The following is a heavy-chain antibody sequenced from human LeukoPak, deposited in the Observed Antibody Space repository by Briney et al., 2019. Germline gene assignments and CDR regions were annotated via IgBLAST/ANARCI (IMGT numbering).Heavy chain of an antibody. J-gene: IGHJ2*01. D-gene: IGHD3-10*01. Sequence: PGGSLRLSCAASGFTFSSYWMSWVRQAPGKGLEWVANIKQDGSEKYYVDSVKGRFTISRDNAKKSLYLQMNSLRAEDTAVYYCARSPISGYWYFDLWGRGTLVTVSS. CDR1: GFTFSSYW. V-gene: IGHV3-7*01. CDR2: IKQDGSEK. CDR3: ARSPISGYWYFDL.